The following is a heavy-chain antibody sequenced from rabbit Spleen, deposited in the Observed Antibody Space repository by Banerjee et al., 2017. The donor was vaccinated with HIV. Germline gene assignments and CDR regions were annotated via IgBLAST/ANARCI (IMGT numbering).Heavy chain of an antibody. CDR3: AREYANYGDIIDL. J-gene: IGHJ4*01. V-gene: IGHV1S45*01. Sequence: QEQLVESGGGLVQPGGSLKLSCTASGFSFSNKAVMCWVRQAPGKGLEWIACIDTGSSGFTYFATWAKGRFTCSKTSSTTVTLQMTRLTAADTATYFCAREYANYGDIIDLWGQGTLVTVS. CDR1: GFSFSNKAV. CDR2: IDTGSSGFT. D-gene: IGHD2-1*01.